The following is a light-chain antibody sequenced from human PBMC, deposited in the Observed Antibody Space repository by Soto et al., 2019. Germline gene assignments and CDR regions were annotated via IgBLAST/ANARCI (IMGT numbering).Light chain of an antibody. Sequence: DIQLTQSPSFLSASVGDRVTITCRASQDVSDYLAWYQHAPGKAPNLLIYAAYTLQSGVPSRFSGSGSGTEFSLTITSLQPEDFETYSCQYLNSAPTITSGQGTRLDI. V-gene: IGKV1-9*01. J-gene: IGKJ5*01. CDR2: AAY. CDR3: QYLNSAPTIT. CDR1: QDVSDY.